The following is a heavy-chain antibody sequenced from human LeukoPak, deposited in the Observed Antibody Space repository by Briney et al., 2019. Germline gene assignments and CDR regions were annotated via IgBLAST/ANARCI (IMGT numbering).Heavy chain of an antibody. CDR2: IYHSGST. CDR1: GGSISSGGYS. Sequence: SETLSLTCAVSGGSISSGGYSWSWIRQPPGKGPEWIGYIYHSGSTYYNPSLKSRVTISVDRSKNQFSLKLSSVTAADTAVYYCASTYYYDSSGYYYFDYWGQGTLVTVSS. V-gene: IGHV4-30-2*01. D-gene: IGHD3-22*01. J-gene: IGHJ4*02. CDR3: ASTYYYDSSGYYYFDY.